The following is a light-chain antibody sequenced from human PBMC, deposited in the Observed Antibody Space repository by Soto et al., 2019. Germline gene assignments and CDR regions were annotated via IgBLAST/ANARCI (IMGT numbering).Light chain of an antibody. J-gene: IGKJ2*01. CDR1: QTVASN. Sequence: EIVMTQSPASLSVSPGEGATLSCRASQTVASNLAWYQQKPGQGPRLLIHGASTRATGVPARFSGSASGTDFTLTISSLQSEDFAVYYCQQYHNWPPQYTFGQGTKLQIK. CDR3: QQYHNWPPQYT. V-gene: IGKV3-15*01. CDR2: GAS.